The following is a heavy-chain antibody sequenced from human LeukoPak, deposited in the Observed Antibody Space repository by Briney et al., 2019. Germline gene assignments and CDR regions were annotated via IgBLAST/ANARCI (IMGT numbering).Heavy chain of an antibody. CDR3: ARVFTARSGGYDAFDI. V-gene: IGHV3-13*01. CDR2: IDTSGDT. CDR1: GFTFSSYD. J-gene: IGHJ3*02. Sequence: HPGGSLRLSCAASGFTFSSYDMHWVRQATGKGLEWVSAIDTSGDTYYPGSVKGRFTISRENAKNSLYLQMNSLRVGDTAVYYCARVFTARSGGYDAFDIWGQGTMVTVSS. D-gene: IGHD6-25*01.